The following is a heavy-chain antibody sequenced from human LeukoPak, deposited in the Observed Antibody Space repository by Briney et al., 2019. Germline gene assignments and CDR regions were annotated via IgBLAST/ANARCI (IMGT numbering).Heavy chain of an antibody. Sequence: SETLSLTCTVSGGSISSYYWSWIRQPPGKGLEWIGYIYYSGSTNYNPSLKSRVTISVDTSKNQFSLKLSSVTAADTAVYYCARGTYYYGSGSYSWYFDYWGQGTLVTVSS. D-gene: IGHD3-10*01. J-gene: IGHJ4*02. CDR1: GGSISSYY. CDR2: IYYSGST. V-gene: IGHV4-59*01. CDR3: ARGTYYYGSGSYSWYFDY.